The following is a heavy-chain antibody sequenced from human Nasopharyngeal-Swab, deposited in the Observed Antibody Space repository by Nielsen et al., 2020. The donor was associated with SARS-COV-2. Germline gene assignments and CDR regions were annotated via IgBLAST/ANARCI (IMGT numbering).Heavy chain of an antibody. D-gene: IGHD1-26*01. V-gene: IGHV3-11*06. CDR2: ISSSSSYT. J-gene: IGHJ6*02. CDR3: ARDLVGATHYYYYGMDV. Sequence: WIRQPPGKGLEWVSDISSSSSYTNYADSVKGRFTISRDNAKNSLYLQMNSLRAEDTAVYYCARDLVGATHYYYYGMDVWGQGTTVTVSS.